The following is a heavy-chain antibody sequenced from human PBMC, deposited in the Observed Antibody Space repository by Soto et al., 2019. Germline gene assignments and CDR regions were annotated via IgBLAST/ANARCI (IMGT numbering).Heavy chain of an antibody. CDR1: GGSISSSSYY. D-gene: IGHD6-13*01. V-gene: IGHV4-39*01. CDR3: ARHVPRLSWYFDY. Sequence: QLQLQESGPGLVKPSETLSLTCTVSGGSISSSSYYWGWIRQPPGKGLEWIGSIYYSGSTYYNPSLKSRVTISVDTSKNQFSLKLSSVTAADTAVYYCARHVPRLSWYFDYWGQGTLVTVSS. CDR2: IYYSGST. J-gene: IGHJ4*02.